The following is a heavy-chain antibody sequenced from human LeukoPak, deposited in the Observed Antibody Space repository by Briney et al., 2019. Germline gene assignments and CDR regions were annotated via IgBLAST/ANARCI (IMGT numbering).Heavy chain of an antibody. CDR3: ARGGRYYDSSGYSGDAFDI. CDR1: GYTFTSYG. Sequence: ASVKVSCKASGYTFTSYGISWVRQAPGQGLEWMGWICAYNGNTNYAQKLQGRVTMTTDTSTSTAYMELRSLRSDDTAVYYCARGGRYYDSSGYSGDAFDIWGQGTMVTVSS. D-gene: IGHD3-22*01. V-gene: IGHV1-18*01. CDR2: ICAYNGNT. J-gene: IGHJ3*02.